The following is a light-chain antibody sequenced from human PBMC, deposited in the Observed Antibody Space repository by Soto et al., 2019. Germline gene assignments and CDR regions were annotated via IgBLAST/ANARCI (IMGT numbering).Light chain of an antibody. V-gene: IGLV2-23*01. J-gene: IGLJ2*01. CDR1: SSDVGRYNL. Sequence: QSVLTQPASVSGSPGQSITISCTGTSSDVGRYNLVSWYQQLPAKAPKLMIYEGSERPSGVSDRFSGSQSGNTASLTISGLQAEDEADYYCCSYASSGTLLFGGGTKLTVL. CDR3: CSYASSGTLL. CDR2: EGS.